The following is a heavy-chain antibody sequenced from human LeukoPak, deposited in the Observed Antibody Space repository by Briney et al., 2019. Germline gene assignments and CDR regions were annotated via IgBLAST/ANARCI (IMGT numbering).Heavy chain of an antibody. J-gene: IGHJ4*02. CDR1: GGSFSGYY. CDR2: INHSGST. CDR3: ARGSNVLRFLEWLFPSYYFDY. Sequence: SETLSLTCAVYGGSFSGYYWGWIRQPPGKGLEWIGEINHSGSTNYNPSLKSRVTISVDTSKNQFSLKLSSVTAADTAVYYCARGSNVLRFLEWLFPSYYFDYWGQGTLVTVSS. V-gene: IGHV4-34*01. D-gene: IGHD3-3*01.